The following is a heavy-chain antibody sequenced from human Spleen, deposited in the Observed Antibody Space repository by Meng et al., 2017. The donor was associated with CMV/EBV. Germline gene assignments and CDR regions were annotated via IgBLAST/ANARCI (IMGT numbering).Heavy chain of an antibody. CDR2: INPSGGGT. Sequence: KANGYTFTSYYIQWVRQAPGQGREWMGIINPSGGGTTYARKFQGRVTMTRDTSTSTVYMELSSLRSDDTAVYFCARILYGGNPPFDYWGQGTLVTVSS. J-gene: IGHJ4*02. CDR3: ARILYGGNPPFDY. V-gene: IGHV1-46*01. CDR1: GYTFTSYY. D-gene: IGHD4/OR15-4a*01.